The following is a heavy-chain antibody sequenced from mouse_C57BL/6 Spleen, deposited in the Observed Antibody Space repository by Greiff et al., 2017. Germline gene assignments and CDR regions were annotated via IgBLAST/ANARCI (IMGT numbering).Heavy chain of an antibody. CDR2: IYPRSGKT. J-gene: IGHJ1*03. D-gene: IGHD2-5*01. CDR3: ARRRGYSKDWYFDV. Sequence: QVQLQQSGAELARPGASVKLSCKASGYTFTSYGISWVKQRTGQGLEWIGEIYPRSGKTYYNEKFKGKATLTADKSSSTAYMELRSLTSEDSAVYFCARRRGYSKDWYFDVWGTGTTVTVSS. CDR1: GYTFTSYG. V-gene: IGHV1-81*01.